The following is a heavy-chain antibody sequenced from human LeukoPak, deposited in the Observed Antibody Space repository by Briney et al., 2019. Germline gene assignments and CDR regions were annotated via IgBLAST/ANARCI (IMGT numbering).Heavy chain of an antibody. V-gene: IGHV3-30*03. CDR2: ISYDGSNK. J-gene: IGHJ4*02. Sequence: PGGSLRLSCAASGFTFSDSYMTWVRQAPGKGLEWVAVISYDGSNKYYADSVKGRFTISRDNSKNTLYLQMNSLRAEDTAVYYCARVGSLWFGELPVDYWGQGTLVTVSS. D-gene: IGHD3-10*01. CDR3: ARVGSLWFGELPVDY. CDR1: GFTFSDSY.